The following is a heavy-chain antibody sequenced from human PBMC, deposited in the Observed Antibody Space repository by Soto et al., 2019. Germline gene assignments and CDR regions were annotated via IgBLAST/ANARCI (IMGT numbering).Heavy chain of an antibody. CDR1: GFTFRSYA. V-gene: IGHV3-23*01. J-gene: IGHJ3*01. CDR2: ISGSGGST. D-gene: IGHD4-17*01. Sequence: GGSLRLSCAASGFTFRSYAMSWVRQAPGKGLEWVSAISGSGGSTYYADSVKGRFTISRDNFKNTLYLQMNRLRAEDTAVYYCAKPPTLSYGERPNAAFDLWSQGTMVTVSS. CDR3: AKPPTLSYGERPNAAFDL.